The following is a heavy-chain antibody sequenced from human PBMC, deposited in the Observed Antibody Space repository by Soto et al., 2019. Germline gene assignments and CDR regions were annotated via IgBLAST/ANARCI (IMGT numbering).Heavy chain of an antibody. CDR3: ARDHGSGWTILFDY. J-gene: IGHJ4*02. V-gene: IGHV3-33*01. D-gene: IGHD6-19*01. Sequence: PGGSLRLSCAASGFTFSSYGMHWVRQAPGKGLEWVAVIWYDGSNKYYADSVKGRFTISRDNSKNTLYLQMNSLRAEDTAVYYCARDHGSGWTILFDYWGQGTLVTVSS. CDR2: IWYDGSNK. CDR1: GFTFSSYG.